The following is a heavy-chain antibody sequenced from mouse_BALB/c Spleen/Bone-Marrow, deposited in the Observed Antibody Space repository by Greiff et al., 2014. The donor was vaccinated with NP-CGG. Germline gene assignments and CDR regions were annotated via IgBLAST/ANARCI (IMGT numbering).Heavy chain of an antibody. CDR3: ARVGFSFDY. CDR2: IYPGDGDT. J-gene: IGHJ2*01. D-gene: IGHD3-1*01. V-gene: IGHV1-80*01. CDR1: GYAFSTYW. Sequence: QVQLQQSGAELVRPGSSVKISCKASGYAFSTYWMNWVKQRSGQGLEWIGQIYPGDGDTNYNEKFKGKATLTADKSSSTASIQLSSLTSEDSAVYFCARVGFSFDYWGQGTTLTVSS.